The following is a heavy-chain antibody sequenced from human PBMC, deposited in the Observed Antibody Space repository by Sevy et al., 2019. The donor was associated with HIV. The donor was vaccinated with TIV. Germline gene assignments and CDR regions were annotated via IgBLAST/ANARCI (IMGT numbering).Heavy chain of an antibody. CDR3: AKDLWHIVVVTAIPSAGAFDI. CDR2: ISGSGGST. J-gene: IGHJ3*02. V-gene: IGHV3-23*01. Sequence: GGSLRLSCAASGFTFSSYAMSWVRQAPGKGLEWVSAISGSGGSTYYADSVKGRFTISRDNSKNTRYLQMNSLRAEDTAVYYFAKDLWHIVVVTAIPSAGAFDIWGQGTMVTVSS. CDR1: GFTFSSYA. D-gene: IGHD2-21*02.